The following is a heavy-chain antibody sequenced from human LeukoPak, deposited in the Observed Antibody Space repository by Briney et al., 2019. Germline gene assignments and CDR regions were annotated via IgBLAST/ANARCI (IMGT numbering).Heavy chain of an antibody. CDR1: GGSFSGYY. V-gene: IGHV4-34*01. Sequence: SETLSLTCAVYGGSFSGYYWSWIRQPPGKGLEWIGEINHSGSTNYNPSLKSRVTISVDTSKNQFSLKLSSVTAADTAVYYCAIGVRGVVVVPAARIRFDPWGQGTLVTVSS. J-gene: IGHJ5*02. CDR3: AIGVRGVVVVPAARIRFDP. D-gene: IGHD2-2*01. CDR2: INHSGST.